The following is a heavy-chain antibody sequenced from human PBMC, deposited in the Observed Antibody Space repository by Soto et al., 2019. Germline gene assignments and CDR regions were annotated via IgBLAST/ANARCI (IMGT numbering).Heavy chain of an antibody. V-gene: IGHV4-59*01. CDR2: IYYSGST. CDR3: AREEYCSGGSCYSVGWFDP. J-gene: IGHJ5*02. CDR1: GGSISSYY. D-gene: IGHD2-15*01. Sequence: QVQLQESGPGLVKPSETLSLTCTVSGGSISSYYWSWIRQPPGKGLEWIGYIYYSGSTNYIPSLKSRVTISVDTSKNQFSLKLSSVTAADTAVYYCAREEYCSGGSCYSVGWFDPWGQGTLVTVSS.